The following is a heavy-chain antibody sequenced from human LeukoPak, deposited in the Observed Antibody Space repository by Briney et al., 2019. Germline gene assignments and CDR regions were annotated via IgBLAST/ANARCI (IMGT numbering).Heavy chain of an antibody. CDR1: GFTFDEYA. D-gene: IGHD3-10*01. V-gene: IGHV3-43D*04. Sequence: GGSLRLSCAASGFTFDEYAMHWVRQAPGQGLEWVSLISWDGGSTYYADSVKGRFTISRDNSKSSLYLQMNSLRAEDTALYYCAKGALWFGEAVDYWGQGTLVTVSS. CDR2: ISWDGGST. CDR3: AKGALWFGEAVDY. J-gene: IGHJ4*02.